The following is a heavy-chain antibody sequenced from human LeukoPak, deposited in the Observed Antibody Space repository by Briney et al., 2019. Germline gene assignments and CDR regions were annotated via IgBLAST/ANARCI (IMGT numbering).Heavy chain of an antibody. CDR3: ARGTAAREVFDP. CDR1: GGTFSSYA. Sequence: ASVKVSCKASGGTFSSYAISWVRQAPGRGLEWMGRIIPILGIANYAQKFQGRVTITADKSTSTAYMELSSLRSEDTAVYYCARGTAAREVFDPWGQGTLVTVSS. CDR2: IIPILGIA. J-gene: IGHJ5*02. V-gene: IGHV1-69*04. D-gene: IGHD6-6*01.